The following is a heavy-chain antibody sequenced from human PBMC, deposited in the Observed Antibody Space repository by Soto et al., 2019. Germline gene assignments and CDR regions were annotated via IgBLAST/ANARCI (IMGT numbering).Heavy chain of an antibody. Sequence: QVQLVQSGAEVKKPGASVKGSCKASGYTFTSYAIHWVRQAPGQRLEWMGWINTGYGNTKYSQKFQGRVTITRDTSASTDYMELSSLRSEDTAVYYCARGGEELVLGYFDYWGQGTLVPVSS. CDR3: ARGGEELVLGYFDY. V-gene: IGHV1-3*04. J-gene: IGHJ4*02. D-gene: IGHD6-13*01. CDR2: INTGYGNT. CDR1: GYTFTSYA.